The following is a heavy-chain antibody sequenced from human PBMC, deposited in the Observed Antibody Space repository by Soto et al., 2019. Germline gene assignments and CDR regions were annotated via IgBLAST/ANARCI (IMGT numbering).Heavy chain of an antibody. J-gene: IGHJ4*02. CDR1: GVTLIYAW. CDR3: ATVHSLAHPYSDY. CDR2: IKSKASGGTT. Sequence: EVQLVESGGDLVKPGGSLRLSCTLSGVTLIYAWMDWVRQAPGEGLEWVGRIKSKASGGTTDYAAPVKHRFSISRDDSKSTVYLQMDSLRTEDTAVYYCATVHSLAHPYSDYWGPGTLVTVSS. V-gene: IGHV3-15*07. D-gene: IGHD1-1*01.